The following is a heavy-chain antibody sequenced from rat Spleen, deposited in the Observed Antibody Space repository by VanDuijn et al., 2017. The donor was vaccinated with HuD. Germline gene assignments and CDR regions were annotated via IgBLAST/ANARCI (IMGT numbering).Heavy chain of an antibody. CDR2: INSAGST. CDR1: GYSITSGYG. D-gene: IGHD1-10*01. J-gene: IGHJ2*01. CDR3: ARDNNYKAY. Sequence: EVQLQESGPGLVKPSQSLSLTCSVTGYSITSGYGWNWIRKFPGNKLEWMGYINSAGSTNYNPPLKSQISITRDTAKNQFFLQVNSVTTEDTATYYCARDNNYKAYWGQGVMVTVSS. V-gene: IGHV3-3*01.